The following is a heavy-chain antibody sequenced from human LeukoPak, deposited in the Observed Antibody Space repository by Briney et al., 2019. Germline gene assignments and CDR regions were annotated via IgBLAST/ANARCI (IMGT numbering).Heavy chain of an antibody. V-gene: IGHV5-51*01. CDR1: GYSFTTYW. Sequence: GESLKISCKGSGYSFTTYWIGWVRQMPGEGLEWMGIIHPSDSDTKYSPSFQGQVTFSADKSINTAYLQWSSLKASDTAMYYCARHEDIVDSFDYWGQGTLVTVSS. CDR2: IHPSDSDT. D-gene: IGHD5-12*01. CDR3: ARHEDIVDSFDY. J-gene: IGHJ4*02.